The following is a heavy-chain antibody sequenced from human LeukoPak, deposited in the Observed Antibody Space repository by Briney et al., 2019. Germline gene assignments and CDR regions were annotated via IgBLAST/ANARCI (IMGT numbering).Heavy chain of an antibody. D-gene: IGHD3-10*01. V-gene: IGHV4-59*01. CDR2: IYYSGST. J-gene: IGHJ6*02. CDR3: ARAGGYYSNYYGMDV. CDR1: GGSISSYY. Sequence: SETLSLTCTVSGGSISSYYWSWIRQPPGKGLKWIGDIYYSGSTNYNPSLKSRVTISVDTSKNQFSLKLSSVTAADTAVYYCARAGGYYSNYYGMDVWGQGTTVTVSS.